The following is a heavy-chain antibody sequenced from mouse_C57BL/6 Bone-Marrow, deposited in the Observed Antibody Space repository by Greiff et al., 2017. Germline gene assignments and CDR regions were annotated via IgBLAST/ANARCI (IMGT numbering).Heavy chain of an antibody. V-gene: IGHV1-20*01. Sequence: VQLQQSGPELVKPGDSVKISCKASGYSFTGYFMNWVMQSHGKSLEWIGRINPYNGDTFYNQKFKGKATLTVDKSSSTAHMELRSLTSEDSAVYYCARSYYYGSSYGAMDYWGQGTSVTVSS. CDR3: ARSYYYGSSYGAMDY. J-gene: IGHJ4*01. CDR1: GYSFTGYF. CDR2: INPYNGDT. D-gene: IGHD1-1*01.